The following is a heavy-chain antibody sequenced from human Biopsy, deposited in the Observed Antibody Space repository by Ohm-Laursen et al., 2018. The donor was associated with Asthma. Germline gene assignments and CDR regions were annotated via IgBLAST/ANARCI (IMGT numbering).Heavy chain of an antibody. CDR3: ASDFPKDYVRYNFQF. Sequence: ASASASRKISGYSLTDLSIHSVRQAPGQGLEWLGGHDHEEGGTVNAWRFQGRVTMTEDTSTDTAYMELSSLSSDDTAVYYCASDFPKDYVRYNFQFWGQGTLVTVSS. V-gene: IGHV1-24*01. CDR2: HDHEEGGT. J-gene: IGHJ4*02. D-gene: IGHD4-17*01. CDR1: GYSLTDLS.